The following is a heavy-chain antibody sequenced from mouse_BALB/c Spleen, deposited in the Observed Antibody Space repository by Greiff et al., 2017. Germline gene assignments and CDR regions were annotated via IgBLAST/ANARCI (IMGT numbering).Heavy chain of an antibody. CDR2: IDPANGNT. CDR1: GFNIKDTY. D-gene: IGHD1-1*01. CDR3: ARSYYGSSYDYFDY. Sequence: EVKVVESGAELVRSGASVKLSCTASGFNIKDTYMHWVKQRPEQGLEWIGRIDPANGNTKYDPKFQGKATITADISSNTAYLQLSSLTSEDTAVYYCARSYYGSSYDYFDYWGQGTTLTVSS. J-gene: IGHJ2*01. V-gene: IGHV14-3*02.